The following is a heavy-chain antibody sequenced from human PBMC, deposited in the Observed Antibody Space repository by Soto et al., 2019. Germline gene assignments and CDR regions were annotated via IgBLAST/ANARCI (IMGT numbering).Heavy chain of an antibody. J-gene: IGHJ6*03. V-gene: IGHV3-9*01. CDR2: ISWNSGSI. D-gene: IGHD4-4*01. CDR1: GFTFDDYA. CDR3: AKDWRGYSNDYYYMDV. Sequence: GGSLRLSCAASGFTFDDYAMHWVRQAPGKGLEWVSGISWNSGSIGYADSVKGRFTISRDNAKNSLYLQMNSLRAEDTALYYFAKDWRGYSNDYYYMDVWGKGTTVTVSS.